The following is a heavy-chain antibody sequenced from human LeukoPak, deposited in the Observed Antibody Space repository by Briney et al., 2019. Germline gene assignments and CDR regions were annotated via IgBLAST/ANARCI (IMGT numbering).Heavy chain of an antibody. CDR3: ARESVTEYYFDY. Sequence: GGSLRLSCAASGFTFSSYAMSWVRQAPGKGLEWVAVISYDGSNKYYADSVKGRFTISRDNSKNTLYLQMNSLRAEDTAVYYCARESVTEYYFDYWGQGTLVTVSS. CDR1: GFTFSSYA. V-gene: IGHV3-30-3*01. CDR2: ISYDGSNK. J-gene: IGHJ4*02. D-gene: IGHD4-17*01.